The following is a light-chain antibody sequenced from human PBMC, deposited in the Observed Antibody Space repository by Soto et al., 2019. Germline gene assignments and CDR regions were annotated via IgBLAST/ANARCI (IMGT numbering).Light chain of an antibody. Sequence: QSALSQPASVFGSPGQSITISCTGTSNDVGDYNYVSWYQQYPGKAPKLMIYGVINRPSGVSNRFSGSKSGNTASLTISGLQAEDEADYYCTSYASSSTLIVFGGGTKLTVL. V-gene: IGLV2-14*01. CDR3: TSYASSSTLIV. J-gene: IGLJ2*01. CDR2: GVI. CDR1: SNDVGDYNY.